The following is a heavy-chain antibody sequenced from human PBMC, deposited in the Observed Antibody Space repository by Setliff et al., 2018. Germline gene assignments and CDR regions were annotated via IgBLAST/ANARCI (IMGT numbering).Heavy chain of an antibody. V-gene: IGHV4-39*07. J-gene: IGHJ3*02. CDR2: IYYSGST. CDR3: ARRGDINGYYYHEDAFDI. CDR1: GGSISSSSYY. D-gene: IGHD3-22*01. Sequence: SETLSLTCTVSGGSISSSSYYWGWIRQPPGKGLEWIGSIYYSGSTYYTPSLKSRVTTSVDTSKNQFSLNLTSVTAADTAVYYCARRGDINGYYYHEDAFDIWGQGTMVTVSS.